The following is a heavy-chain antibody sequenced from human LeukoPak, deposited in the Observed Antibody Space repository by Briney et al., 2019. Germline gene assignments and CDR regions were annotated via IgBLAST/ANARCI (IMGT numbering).Heavy chain of an antibody. CDR2: INDDGSTT. D-gene: IGHD1-26*01. CDR3: ARGPAANSGNYYVGDY. J-gene: IGHJ4*02. V-gene: IGHV3-74*01. Sequence: PGGSLRLSCAASGFTFSRSWMHWVRQAPGKGLVWVSRINDDGSTTSYADSVKGRFTISRDNAKKTLFLQMNSLRAEDTGVYYCARGPAANSGNYYVGDYWGQGTLATVSS. CDR1: GFTFSRSW.